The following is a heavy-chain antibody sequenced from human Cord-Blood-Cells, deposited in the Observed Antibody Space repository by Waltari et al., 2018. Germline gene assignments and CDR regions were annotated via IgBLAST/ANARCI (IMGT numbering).Heavy chain of an antibody. V-gene: IGHV4-4*07. D-gene: IGHD2-2*01. CDR1: GGSISSYY. J-gene: IGHJ6*03. CDR2: IYTSGST. Sequence: QVQLQESGPGLVKPSETLSLTCTVSGGSISSYYWSSIRQPAVQGLAWIGRIYTSGSTNYNPSLKSRVTMSVDTSKNQFSLKLSSVTAADTAVYYCAREDYQLLPNYYYYYMDVWGKGTTVTVSS. CDR3: AREDYQLLPNYYYYYMDV.